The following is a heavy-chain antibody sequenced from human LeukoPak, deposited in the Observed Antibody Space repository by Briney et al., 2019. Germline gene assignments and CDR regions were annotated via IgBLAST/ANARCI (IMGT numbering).Heavy chain of an antibody. Sequence: PLETLSLSCTLSGGSFSIYYWSCIPHPPGKGGEWVGYIYYSGSTNYNPSLKSRVTISVDTSKNQFSLKLSSVTAADTAVYYCARGVLDAFDIWGQGTMVTVAS. J-gene: IGHJ3*02. CDR1: GGSFSIYY. V-gene: IGHV4-59*01. CDR2: IYYSGST. CDR3: ARGVLDAFDI. D-gene: IGHD2-8*01.